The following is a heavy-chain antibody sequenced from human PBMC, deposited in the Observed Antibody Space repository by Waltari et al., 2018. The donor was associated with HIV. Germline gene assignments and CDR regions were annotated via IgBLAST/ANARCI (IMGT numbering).Heavy chain of an antibody. Sequence: SSYAISWVRQAPGQGVEWMGGIIPIFGTANYTQKVQGRVTITADESTSTAYMGLSSLRSEDPAVYYCARCQVVVAASYYYYGMDVWGQGTTVTVSS. D-gene: IGHD2-15*01. V-gene: IGHV1-69*01. CDR3: ARCQVVVAASYYYYGMDV. J-gene: IGHJ6*02. CDR1: SSYA. CDR2: IIPIFGTA.